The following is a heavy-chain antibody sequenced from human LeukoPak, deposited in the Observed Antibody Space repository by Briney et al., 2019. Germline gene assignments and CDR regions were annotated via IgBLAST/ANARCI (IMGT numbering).Heavy chain of an antibody. CDR2: IYYSGST. V-gene: IGHV4-39*01. J-gene: IGHJ4*02. CDR1: GGSISSSSYY. D-gene: IGHD3-10*02. CDR3: ASVFGELLSTNFDY. Sequence: SETLSLTCTVSGGSISSSSYYWGWIRQPPGKGLEWIGSIYYSGSTYYNPSLKSRVTISVDTSKYQFSLKLSSVTAADTAVYYCASVFGELLSTNFDYWGQGTLVTVSS.